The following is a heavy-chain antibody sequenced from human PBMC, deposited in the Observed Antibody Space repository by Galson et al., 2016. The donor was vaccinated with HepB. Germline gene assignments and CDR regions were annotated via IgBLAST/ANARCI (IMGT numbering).Heavy chain of an antibody. CDR1: GGSISSGGYY. J-gene: IGHJ4*02. CDR3: STREYCSGGNCYGKREYYFDY. D-gene: IGHD2-15*01. Sequence: LSLTCTVSGGSISSGGYYWSWIRQHPGKGLEWIGYIYYSGRTYYNPSLKSRVTMAVDTSKNQFSLKLSSVTGADTAVYYCSTREYCSGGNCYGKREYYFDYRGQGTLVTVSS. CDR2: IYYSGRT. V-gene: IGHV4-31*03.